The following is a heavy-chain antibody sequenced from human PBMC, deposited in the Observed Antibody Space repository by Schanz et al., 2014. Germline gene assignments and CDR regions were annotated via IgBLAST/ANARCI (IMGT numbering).Heavy chain of an antibody. CDR2: INSDGSSA. J-gene: IGHJ4*02. CDR1: GFSFSTYA. V-gene: IGHV3-74*02. Sequence: VQLVESGGGVVQPGRSLRLSCAASGFSFSTYAMHWVRQAPGKGLVWISRINSDGSSASYADSVKGRFTISRDNAKNTLYLQMNSVRAEDSAVYYCTRGSGSRSYGWYYDSWGQGTLVTVSS. CDR3: TRGSGSRSYGWYYDS. D-gene: IGHD3-10*01.